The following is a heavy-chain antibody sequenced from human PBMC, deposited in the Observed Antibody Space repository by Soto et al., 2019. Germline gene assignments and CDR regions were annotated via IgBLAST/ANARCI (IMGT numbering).Heavy chain of an antibody. CDR3: ARGQLYYYDSSGYYYFDY. D-gene: IGHD3-22*01. V-gene: IGHV4-59*01. J-gene: IGHJ4*02. CDR2: IYYSGST. CDR1: GGSISSYY. Sequence: SETLSLTCTVSGGSISSYYWSWIRQPPGKGLEWIGYIYYSGSTNYNPSLKSRVTISVDTSKNQFSLKLSSVTAADTAVYYCARGQLYYYDSSGYYYFDYWGQGTLVTV.